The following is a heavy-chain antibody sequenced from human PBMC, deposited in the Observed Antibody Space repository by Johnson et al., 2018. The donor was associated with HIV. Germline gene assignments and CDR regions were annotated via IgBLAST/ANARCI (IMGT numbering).Heavy chain of an antibody. CDR3: ERGLGARDAFDI. CDR2: IGTAGDT. Sequence: VQLVESGGGLVKPGGSLRLSCAASGFTFSSYDMHWVRQGTGKGLEWVSAIGTAGDTYYPGSVKGRFTISRENAKNSLYLQMNSLRAGDTAVYYCERGLGARDAFDIWGQGTMVTVSS. J-gene: IGHJ3*02. CDR1: GFTFSSYD. V-gene: IGHV3-13*01. D-gene: IGHD1-26*01.